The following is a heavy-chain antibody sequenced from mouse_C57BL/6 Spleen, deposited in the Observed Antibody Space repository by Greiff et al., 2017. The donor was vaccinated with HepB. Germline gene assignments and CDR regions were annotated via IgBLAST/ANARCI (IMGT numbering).Heavy chain of an antibody. D-gene: IGHD1-1*01. CDR2: ISSGSSTI. J-gene: IGHJ4*01. Sequence: EVQLVESGGGLVKPGGSLKLSCAASGFTFSDYGMHWVRQAPEKGLEWVAYISSGSSTIYYADTVKGRFTISRDNAKNTLYLQMTSLRSEDTAMYYCARGTTTVRDYAMDYWGQGTSVTVSS. CDR1: GFTFSDYG. V-gene: IGHV5-17*01. CDR3: ARGTTTVRDYAMDY.